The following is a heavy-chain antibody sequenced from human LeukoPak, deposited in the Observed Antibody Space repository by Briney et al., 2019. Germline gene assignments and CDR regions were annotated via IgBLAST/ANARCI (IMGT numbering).Heavy chain of an antibody. D-gene: IGHD6-19*01. J-gene: IGHJ3*02. Sequence: ASVKVSCKASGYTFTGYYMHWVRQAPGQGLEWMGWINPNSGGTNYAQKFQGRVTMTRDTSISTAYMELSRLRSDDTAVYYCAREDLREAVAGIDAFDIWGQGTMVTVSS. V-gene: IGHV1-2*02. CDR3: AREDLREAVAGIDAFDI. CDR2: INPNSGGT. CDR1: GYTFTGYY.